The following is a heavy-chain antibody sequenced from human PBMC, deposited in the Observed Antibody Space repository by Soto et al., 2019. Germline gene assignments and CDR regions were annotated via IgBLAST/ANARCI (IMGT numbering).Heavy chain of an antibody. V-gene: IGHV3-53*01. CDR3: ARDPPATRHGMDV. Sequence: GGSLRLSCAASGFSVSSNYMSWVRRAPGKGLEWVSVIYSGGSTYYADSVRGRFTTSRDNSKNTLYLQMKSLRAEDTAVYYCARDPPATRHGMDVWGQGTTVTVSS. CDR1: GFSVSSNY. J-gene: IGHJ6*02. CDR2: IYSGGST.